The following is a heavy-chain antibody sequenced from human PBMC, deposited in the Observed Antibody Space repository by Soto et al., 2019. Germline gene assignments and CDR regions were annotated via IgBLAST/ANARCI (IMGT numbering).Heavy chain of an antibody. J-gene: IGHJ4*02. CDR3: AKKRHDHGDAHYFDY. CDR1: GFTFSSYA. V-gene: IGHV3-30*18. CDR2: ISYDGSNK. Sequence: QVQLVESGGGVVQPGRSLRLSCAASGFTFSSYAMNWVRQTPGKGLEWVALISYDGSNKYYADSVKGRFTISRDNPKNTLYLQMNSLRAEDTAVYYCAKKRHDHGDAHYFDYWGQGTLVTVSS. D-gene: IGHD4-17*01.